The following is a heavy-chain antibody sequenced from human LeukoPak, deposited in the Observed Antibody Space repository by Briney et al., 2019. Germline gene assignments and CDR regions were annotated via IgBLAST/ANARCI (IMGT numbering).Heavy chain of an antibody. J-gene: IGHJ5*02. CDR1: GGSXSGYH. Sequence: SXTCXXXGGSXSGYHWSWIRQPPGKGLEWIGEINHSGSTNYNPSLKSRVTISVDTSKNQFSLKLSSVTAADTAVYYCARGLIAADNWFDPWGQGTLVTVSS. CDR2: INHSGST. D-gene: IGHD6-13*01. V-gene: IGHV4-34*01. CDR3: ARGLIAADNWFDP.